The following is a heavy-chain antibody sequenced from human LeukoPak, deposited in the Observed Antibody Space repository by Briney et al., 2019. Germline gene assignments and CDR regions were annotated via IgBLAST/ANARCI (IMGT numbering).Heavy chain of an antibody. Sequence: SVKVSCKASGGTFSSYAISWVRQAPGQGLEWMEGIIPIFGTANYAQKFQGRVTITADESTSTAYMELSSLRSEDTAVYYCARDPGVDCSSTSCYEGGGGDYWGQGTLVTVSS. D-gene: IGHD2-2*01. CDR3: ARDPGVDCSSTSCYEGGGGDY. CDR2: IIPIFGTA. J-gene: IGHJ4*02. V-gene: IGHV1-69*13. CDR1: GGTFSSYA.